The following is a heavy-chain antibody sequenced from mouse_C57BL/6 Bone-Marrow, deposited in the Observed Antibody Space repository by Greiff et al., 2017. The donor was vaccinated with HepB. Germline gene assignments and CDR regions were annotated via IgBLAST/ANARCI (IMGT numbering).Heavy chain of an antibody. CDR3: ARDQLGGAMDY. CDR2: SRNKANDYTT. CDR1: GFTFSDFY. J-gene: IGHJ4*01. V-gene: IGHV7-1*01. D-gene: IGHD4-1*02. Sequence: EVKLMESGGGLVQSGRSLRLSCATSGFTFSDFYMEWVRQAPGKGLEWIAASRNKANDYTTEYSASVKGRFIVSRDTSQSILYLQMNALRAEDTAIYYCARDQLGGAMDYWGQGTSVTVSS.